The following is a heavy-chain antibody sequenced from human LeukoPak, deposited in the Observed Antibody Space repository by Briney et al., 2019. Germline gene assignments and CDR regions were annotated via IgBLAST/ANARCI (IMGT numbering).Heavy chain of an antibody. CDR1: GYTFTDYY. CDR2: INTNSGGT. V-gene: IGHV1-2*02. CDR3: ARDRTERDFDY. Sequence: GASVKVSCKASGYTFTDYYMHWVRQAPGQGLEWMGWINTNSGGTTYEQKFQGSVIMTRDTSIRTAYIELSRLRSDDRAIYFCARDRTERDFDYWGQGTLVTVSS. J-gene: IGHJ4*02.